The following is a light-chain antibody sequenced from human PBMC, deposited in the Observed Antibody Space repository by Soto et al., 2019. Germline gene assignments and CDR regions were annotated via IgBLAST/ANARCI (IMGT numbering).Light chain of an antibody. Sequence: QSVLTQPPSASGSPGQSVAISCTGTSSDVGGYSYVSWYQQHPGKAPTLIIYEVIKRPSGVPDRFSGSKSGNTASLTVSGLQADDEAHYYCSSYAGSNNWIFGGGTKLTVL. CDR3: SSYAGSNNWI. V-gene: IGLV2-8*01. CDR2: EVI. CDR1: SSDVGGYSY. J-gene: IGLJ2*01.